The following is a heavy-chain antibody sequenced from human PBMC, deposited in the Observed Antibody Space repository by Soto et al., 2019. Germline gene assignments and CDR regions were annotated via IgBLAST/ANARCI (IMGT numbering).Heavy chain of an antibody. CDR1: GDSVSSKNAA. CDR3: ARTADYLVHY. V-gene: IGHV6-1*01. J-gene: IGHJ4*02. Sequence: SQTLSLTCAISGDSVSSKNAAWHWIRQSPSMGLEWLGRTYYRSKWSSNYAVSVKSRITINPDTSKNQFSLQLRSVTPDDTAMYYCARTADYLVHYWGQGTLVTVSS. CDR2: TYYRSKWSS. D-gene: IGHD6-6*01.